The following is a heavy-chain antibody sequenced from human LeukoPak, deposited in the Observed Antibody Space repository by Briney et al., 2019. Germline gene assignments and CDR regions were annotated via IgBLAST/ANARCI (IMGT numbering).Heavy chain of an antibody. V-gene: IGHV3-53*01. J-gene: IGHJ4*02. Sequence: GGSLRLSCAASGFTVSSNYMSWVRQAPGKGLEWVSVIYSGGNKYYAESVRDRFTISRDNSKDTVYLQMNSLRAEDTAVHYCARDRVGVTIGYWGQGTLVTVSS. CDR2: IYSGGNK. CDR3: ARDRVGVTIGY. D-gene: IGHD1-26*01. CDR1: GFTVSSNY.